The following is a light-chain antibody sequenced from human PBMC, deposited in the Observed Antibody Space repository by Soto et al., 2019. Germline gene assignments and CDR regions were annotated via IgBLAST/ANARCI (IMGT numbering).Light chain of an antibody. Sequence: DIQMTQSPSTLSASIGDRVTITCRASQTIGDWLAWYQQKPGKAPKLLIYRASNLESGVPSRFSGSGSGTEFTLTIRSLQPDDFAIYYCQQYNGYSRAFGQGTKVEIK. V-gene: IGKV1-5*03. J-gene: IGKJ1*01. CDR2: RAS. CDR1: QTIGDW. CDR3: QQYNGYSRA.